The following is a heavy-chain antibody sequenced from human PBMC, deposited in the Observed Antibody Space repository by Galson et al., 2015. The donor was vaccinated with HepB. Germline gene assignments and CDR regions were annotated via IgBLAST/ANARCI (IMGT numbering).Heavy chain of an antibody. CDR1: GFTFGMSA. V-gene: IGHV3-23*05. CDR2: ISTTGGTT. J-gene: IGHJ4*02. CDR3: ARTTQIDY. D-gene: IGHD1/OR15-1a*01. Sequence: SLRLSCAASGFTFGMSAMSWVRQAPGKGLEWVSTISTTGGTTYYVDSVRGRFTVSRDNSNNTLYLQMNSLRDDDTAIYFCARTTQIDYWGQGTQVTVSS.